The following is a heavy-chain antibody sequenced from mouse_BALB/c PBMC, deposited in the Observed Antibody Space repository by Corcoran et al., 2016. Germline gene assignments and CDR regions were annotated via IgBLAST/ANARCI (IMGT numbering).Heavy chain of an antibody. V-gene: IGHV3-6*02. CDR3: ASYGNYRAWFAY. J-gene: IGHJ3*01. CDR1: GYSITSGYY. D-gene: IGHD2-1*01. CDR2: ISYDGSN. Sequence: DVQLQESGPGLVKPSQSLSLTCSVTGYSITSGYYWNWIRQFPGNKLEWMGYISYDGSNNYNPSLKNRISITRDTSKNQYFLKLNSVTTEDTATYYCASYGNYRAWFAYWGQGTLVTVSA.